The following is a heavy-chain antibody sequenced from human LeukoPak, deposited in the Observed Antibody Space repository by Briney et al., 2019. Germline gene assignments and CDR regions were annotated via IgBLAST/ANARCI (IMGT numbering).Heavy chain of an antibody. J-gene: IGHJ3*02. CDR3: ARESRPRAFDI. V-gene: IGHV3-23*01. CDR1: GFTFSDAW. CDR2: ISGSGGST. Sequence: HPGGSLRLSCEASGFTFSDAWMSWVRRAPGKGLEWVSAISGSGGSTYYADSVKGRFTISRDNSKNTLYLQMNSLRAEDTAVYYCARESRPRAFDIWGQGTMVTVSS. D-gene: IGHD2-2*01.